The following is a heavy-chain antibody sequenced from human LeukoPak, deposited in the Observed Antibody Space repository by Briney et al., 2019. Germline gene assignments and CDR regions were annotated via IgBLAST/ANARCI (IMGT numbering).Heavy chain of an antibody. CDR2: IYHSGST. V-gene: IGHV4-38-2*02. J-gene: IGHJ4*02. D-gene: IGHD3-10*01. Sequence: PSETLSLTCAVSGYSISSGYYWGWIRQPPGKGLEWIGSIYHSGSTYYNPSLKSRVTISVDTSKNQFSLMLSSVTAADTAVYYCARDLRVWGQGTLVTVSS. CDR1: GYSISSGYY. CDR3: ARDLRV.